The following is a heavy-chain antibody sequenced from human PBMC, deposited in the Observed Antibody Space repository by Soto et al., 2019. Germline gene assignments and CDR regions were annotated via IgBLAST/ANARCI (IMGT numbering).Heavy chain of an antibody. J-gene: IGHJ4*02. CDR3: ARRYCSSTSCYRSGVDY. CDR2: INSDGSST. Sequence: GGSLRLSCAASGFTFSSYWMHWVRQAPGKGLVWVSRINSDGSSTSYADSVKGRFTISRDNAKNTLYLQMNSLRAEDTAVYYCARRYCSSTSCYRSGVDYWGQGTLVTVSS. D-gene: IGHD2-2*01. CDR1: GFTFSSYW. V-gene: IGHV3-74*01.